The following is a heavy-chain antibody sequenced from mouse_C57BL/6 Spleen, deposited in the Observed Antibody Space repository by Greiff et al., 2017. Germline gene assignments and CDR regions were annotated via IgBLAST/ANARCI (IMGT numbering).Heavy chain of an antibody. V-gene: IGHV5-9-1*02. CDR2: ISSGGDYI. Sequence: DVKLVESGEGLVKPGGSLKLSCAASGFTFSSYAMSWVRQTPEKRLEWVAYISSGGDYIYYADTVKGRFTISRDNVRNTLYLQMSSLKSEDTAMYYCTREIYYDYDGPYYYAMDYWGQGTSVTVSS. J-gene: IGHJ4*01. CDR3: TREIYYDYDGPYYYAMDY. CDR1: GFTFSSYA. D-gene: IGHD2-4*01.